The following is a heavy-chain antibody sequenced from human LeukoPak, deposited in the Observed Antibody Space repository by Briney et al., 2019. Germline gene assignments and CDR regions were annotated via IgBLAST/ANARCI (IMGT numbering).Heavy chain of an antibody. CDR2: ISSNGNST. CDR1: GFTFSSYA. Sequence: GGSLRLSCAASGFTFSSYAMHWVRQAPGKGLEYVSVISSNGNSTFYANSVKGRFTISRDNSKNTLYLQMGSLRAEDMAVYYSARPGSRIAAGKNYFDYWGQGTLVTVSS. J-gene: IGHJ4*02. V-gene: IGHV3-64*01. D-gene: IGHD6-13*01. CDR3: ARPGSRIAAGKNYFDY.